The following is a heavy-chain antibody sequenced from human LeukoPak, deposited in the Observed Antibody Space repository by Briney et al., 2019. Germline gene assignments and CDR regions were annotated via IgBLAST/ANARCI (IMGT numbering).Heavy chain of an antibody. CDR1: GFTFDDYA. D-gene: IGHD3-22*01. J-gene: IGHJ4*02. CDR3: AKDTDSSGNAPLFDY. CDR2: ISWNSGSI. V-gene: IGHV3-9*01. Sequence: GRSLRLSCAASGFTFDDYAMPWVRQAPGKGLEWVSGISWNSGSIGYADSVKGRFTISRDNAKNSLYLQMNSLRAEDTALYYCAKDTDSSGNAPLFDYWGQGTLVTVSS.